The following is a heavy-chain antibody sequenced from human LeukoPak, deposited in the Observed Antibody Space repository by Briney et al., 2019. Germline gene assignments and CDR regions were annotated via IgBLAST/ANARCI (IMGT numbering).Heavy chain of an antibody. CDR2: ISNDGSNK. V-gene: IGHV3-30*18. J-gene: IGHJ4*02. CDR1: GFTFSSYG. CDR3: AKDWCSGGNSYSPPGDY. D-gene: IGHD2-15*01. Sequence: GRSLRLSCAASGFTFSSYGMHWVRQGPGKGLEWVAFISNDGSNKYYADSVKGRFTISRDNSKNTLSVQMNSLRVEDTAVYYCAKDWCSGGNSYSPPGDYWGQGTLVTVSS.